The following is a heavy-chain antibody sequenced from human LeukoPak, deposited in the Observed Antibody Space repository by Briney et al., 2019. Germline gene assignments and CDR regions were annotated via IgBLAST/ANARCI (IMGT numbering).Heavy chain of an antibody. CDR2: IIPIFGTA. J-gene: IGHJ3*02. Sequence: SVKVSCKASGGTFSSYAISWVRQAPGQGLEWMGRIIPIFGTANYAQKFQGRVTITTDESTSTAYMELSSLRSEDTAVYYCASRAYCGGDCYWRGAFDIWGQGTMVTASS. V-gene: IGHV1-69*05. D-gene: IGHD2-21*02. CDR3: ASRAYCGGDCYWRGAFDI. CDR1: GGTFSSYA.